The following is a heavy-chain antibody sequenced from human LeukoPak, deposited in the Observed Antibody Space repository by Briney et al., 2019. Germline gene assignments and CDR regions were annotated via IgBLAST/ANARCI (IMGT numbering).Heavy chain of an antibody. CDR2: IRSDGGTT. CDR3: AGGLAATAY. CDR1: GFTFSSYW. D-gene: IGHD1-1*01. J-gene: IGHJ4*02. Sequence: PGGSLRLSCAASGFTFSSYWMHWVRQDPGKGLVWVSRIRSDGGTTSYADSVKGRFTISRDNAQNTLYLQMNNLTAEDTAVYYCAGGLAATAYWGQGTLVTVSS. V-gene: IGHV3-74*01.